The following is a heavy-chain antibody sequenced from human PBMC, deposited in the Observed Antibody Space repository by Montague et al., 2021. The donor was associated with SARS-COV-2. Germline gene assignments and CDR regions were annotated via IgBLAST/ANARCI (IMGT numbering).Heavy chain of an antibody. CDR2: IYYSGST. Sequence: SETLSLTCTVSGGSISSYYWSWIRQPPGKGLEWIGYIYYSGSTNXXPSLKSRVTISVDTSKNQFSLELSSVTAADTAVYYCARRSLGYCSGGSCYSGYDYWGQGTLVTVSS. J-gene: IGHJ4*02. V-gene: IGHV4-59*01. D-gene: IGHD2-15*01. CDR1: GGSISSYY. CDR3: ARRSLGYCSGGSCYSGYDY.